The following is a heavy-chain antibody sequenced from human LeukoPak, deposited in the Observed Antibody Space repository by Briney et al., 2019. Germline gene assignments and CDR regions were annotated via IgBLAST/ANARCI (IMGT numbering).Heavy chain of an antibody. CDR2: IYYSGST. CDR1: GGSISSYY. J-gene: IGHJ4*02. CDR3: ARTGYSHVN. Sequence: PSETLSLTCTVSGGSISSYYWSWIRQPPGKGLEWIGYIYYSGSTNYNPSLKSRVTISVGTSKNQFSLKLSSVTAADTAMYYCARTGYSHVNWGQGTLVTVSS. D-gene: IGHD5-18*01. V-gene: IGHV4-59*01.